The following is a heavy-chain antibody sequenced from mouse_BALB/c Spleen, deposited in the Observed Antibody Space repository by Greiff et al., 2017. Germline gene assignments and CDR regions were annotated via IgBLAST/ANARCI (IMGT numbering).Heavy chain of an antibody. D-gene: IGHD1-2*01. CDR1: GYTFTDYA. V-gene: IGHV1S137*01. J-gene: IGHJ4*01. Sequence: VQLQQSGAELVRPGVSVKISCKGSGYTFTDYAMHWVQQSHAKSLEWIGVISTYYGDASYNQKFKGKATMTVDKSSSTAYMELARLTSEDSAIYYCATGNSVLRLRDAMDYWAQGTSVTVSS. CDR2: ISTYYGDA. CDR3: ATGNSVLRLRDAMDY.